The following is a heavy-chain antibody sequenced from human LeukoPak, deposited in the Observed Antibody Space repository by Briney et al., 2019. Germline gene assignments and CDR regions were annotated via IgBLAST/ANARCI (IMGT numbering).Heavy chain of an antibody. CDR1: GFTFSSYS. CDR3: ARGPGGMIVVVPNYFDY. Sequence: PGGSLRLSCAASGFTFSSYSMNWVRQAPGKGLEWVSSISSSSSYIYYADSVKGRFTISRDNSKNTLYLQMNSLRTEDTAVYYCARGPGGMIVVVPNYFDYWGQGTLVTVSS. J-gene: IGHJ4*02. D-gene: IGHD3-22*01. CDR2: ISSSSSYI. V-gene: IGHV3-21*01.